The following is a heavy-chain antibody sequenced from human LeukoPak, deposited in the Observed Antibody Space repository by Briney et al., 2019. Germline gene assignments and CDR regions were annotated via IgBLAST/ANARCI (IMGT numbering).Heavy chain of an antibody. Sequence: SETLSLTCAVYGGSFSGYYWSWIRQPPGKGLEWIGEINHSGSTNYNPSLKSRVTISVDTSKNQFSLKLSSVTAADTAVYHCASGGPRTLITDYWGQGTLVTVSS. D-gene: IGHD1-7*01. CDR2: INHSGST. J-gene: IGHJ4*02. CDR1: GGSFSGYY. CDR3: ASGGPRTLITDY. V-gene: IGHV4-34*01.